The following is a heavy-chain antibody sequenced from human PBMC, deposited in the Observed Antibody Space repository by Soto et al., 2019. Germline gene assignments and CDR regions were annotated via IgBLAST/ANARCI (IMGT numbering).Heavy chain of an antibody. J-gene: IGHJ4*02. CDR3: ARGPGYSSGWYPRPFDY. Sequence: SVKVSCKASGGTFSSYAISWVGQAPGQGLEWMGGIIPIFGTANYAQRFQGRVTITADNSTSTAYMELSSLRSEDTAVYYCARGPGYSSGWYPRPFDYWGQGTLVTVSS. V-gene: IGHV1-69*06. CDR2: IIPIFGTA. CDR1: GGTFSSYA. D-gene: IGHD6-19*01.